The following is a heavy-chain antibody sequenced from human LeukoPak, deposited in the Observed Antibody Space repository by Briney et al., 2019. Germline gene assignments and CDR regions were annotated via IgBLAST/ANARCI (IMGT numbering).Heavy chain of an antibody. CDR2: ISGSGGNT. J-gene: IGHJ6*02. D-gene: IGHD2-15*01. CDR3: AKVTCSGGNCWPHYYYGMDV. V-gene: IGHV3-23*01. Sequence: GSLRLSCAASAFTFSSYAMSWVRQAPGKGLGWVSAISGSGGNTYYAGSVKGRFTISRDNSKDTLYLQMTSLRAEDTAVYYCAKVTCSGGNCWPHYYYGMDVWGQGTTVTVSS. CDR1: AFTFSSYA.